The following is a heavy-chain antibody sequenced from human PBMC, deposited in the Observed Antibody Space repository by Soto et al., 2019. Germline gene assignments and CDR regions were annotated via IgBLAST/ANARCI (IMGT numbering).Heavy chain of an antibody. CDR2: ISSSSSTI. CDR3: AKDSSVLVPVAISRFDP. V-gene: IGHV3-48*02. J-gene: IGHJ5*02. CDR1: GFTFSSYS. Sequence: GGSLRLSCAASGFTFSSYSMNWVRQAPGKGLEWVSYISSSSSTIYYADSVKGRFTISRDNAKNSLYLQMNSLRDEDTAVYYCAKDSSVLVPVAISRFDPWGQGTLVTVSS. D-gene: IGHD2-2*01.